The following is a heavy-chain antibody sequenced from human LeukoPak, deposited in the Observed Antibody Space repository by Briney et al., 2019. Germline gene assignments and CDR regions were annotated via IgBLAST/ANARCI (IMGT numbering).Heavy chain of an antibody. CDR3: VRGYCSSTSCYPGAFDI. V-gene: IGHV3-66*01. Sequence: AGGSLRLSCAASGSTVSSNYMSWVRQAPGKGLEWVSVIYSGGSTYYADSVKGRFTISRDNSKNTLYLQMNSLRAEDTAVYYCVRGYCSSTSCYPGAFDIWGQGTMVTVSS. D-gene: IGHD2-2*01. CDR2: IYSGGST. J-gene: IGHJ3*02. CDR1: GSTVSSNY.